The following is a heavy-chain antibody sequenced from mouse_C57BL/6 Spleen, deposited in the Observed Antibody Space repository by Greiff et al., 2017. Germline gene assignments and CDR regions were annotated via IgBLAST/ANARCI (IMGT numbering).Heavy chain of an antibody. J-gene: IGHJ3*01. CDR1: GYAFSSSW. D-gene: IGHD6-1*01. V-gene: IGHV1-82*01. Sequence: VQLQQSGPELVKPGASVKISCKASGYAFSSSWMNWVKQRPGKGLEWIGRIYPGDGDTNYNGKFKGKATLTADKSSSPAYVQLSSLTSEDSAVYFCASQPFAYWGQGTLVTVSA. CDR3: ASQPFAY. CDR2: IYPGDGDT.